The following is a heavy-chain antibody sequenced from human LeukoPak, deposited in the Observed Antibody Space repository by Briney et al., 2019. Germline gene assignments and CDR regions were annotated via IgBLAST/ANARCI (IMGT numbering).Heavy chain of an antibody. CDR1: GFTVSSNY. Sequence: GGSLRLSCAASGFTVSSNYMSWVRQAPGKGLEWVAFIRYDGSNKYYADSVKGRFTISRDNSKNTLYLQMNSLRAEDTAVYYCAKGTGPFDYWGQGTLVTVSS. CDR3: AKGTGPFDY. V-gene: IGHV3-30*02. CDR2: IRYDGSNK. D-gene: IGHD2-8*02. J-gene: IGHJ4*02.